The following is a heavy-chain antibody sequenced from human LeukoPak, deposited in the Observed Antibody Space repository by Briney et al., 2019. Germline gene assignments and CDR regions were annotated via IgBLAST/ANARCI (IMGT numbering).Heavy chain of an antibody. J-gene: IGHJ3*02. CDR3: ARSPMVRGVMRGAFDI. CDR1: GFTFSSYA. Sequence: GGSLRLSCAASGFTFSSYAMHWVRQAPGKGLEYVSAISSNGGSTYYANSVKGRFTISRDNSKNTLYLQMGSLRAEDMAVYYCARSPMVRGVMRGAFDIWGQGTMVTVSS. CDR2: ISSNGGST. V-gene: IGHV3-64*01. D-gene: IGHD3-10*01.